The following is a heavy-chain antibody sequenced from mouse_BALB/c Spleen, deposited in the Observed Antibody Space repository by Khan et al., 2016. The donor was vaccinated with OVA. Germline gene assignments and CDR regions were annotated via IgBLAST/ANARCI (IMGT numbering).Heavy chain of an antibody. Sequence: QIQLVQSGAELAKPGASVKMSCKASGYTFTSYWMHWVTQRPGQGLAWIGYINPSTGYTEYNQKFKDKATLTADKSSSTAYMQLSSLTSEDSAVYYCANHGSSSAWFTFWGQGALVTVSA. V-gene: IGHV1-7*01. CDR1: GYTFTSYW. J-gene: IGHJ3*01. CDR3: ANHGSSSAWFTF. CDR2: INPSTGYT. D-gene: IGHD1-1*01.